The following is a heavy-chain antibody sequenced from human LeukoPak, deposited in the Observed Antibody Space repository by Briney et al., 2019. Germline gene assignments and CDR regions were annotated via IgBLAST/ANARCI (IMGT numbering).Heavy chain of an antibody. CDR2: IKQDGSEK. CDR1: GLTFSNYW. D-gene: IGHD3-16*01. V-gene: IGHV3-7*03. J-gene: IGHJ4*02. Sequence: TGGSLRLSCAASGLTFSNYWMDWVRQAPGKGLEWVANIKQDGSEKNYVDSVKGRFIISRDNAKNSLYLQMNTLRADDTAVYYSARDCFGTESNWGQGTLVTVS. CDR3: ARDCFGTESN.